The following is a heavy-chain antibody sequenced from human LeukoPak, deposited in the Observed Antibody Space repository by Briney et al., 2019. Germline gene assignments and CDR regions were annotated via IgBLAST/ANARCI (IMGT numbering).Heavy chain of an antibody. CDR2: INPNSGGT. J-gene: IGHJ3*02. CDR1: GYTFTGYY. V-gene: IGHV1-2*02. CDR3: ARDPSGFYYSANAFDI. D-gene: IGHD1-26*01. Sequence: ASVKVSCKASGYTFTGYYMHWVRQAPGQGLEWMGWINPNSGGTNYAQNFQGRVTMTRDTSISTAYMELRSLRSDDTAIYYCARDPSGFYYSANAFDIWGQGTKVTVSS.